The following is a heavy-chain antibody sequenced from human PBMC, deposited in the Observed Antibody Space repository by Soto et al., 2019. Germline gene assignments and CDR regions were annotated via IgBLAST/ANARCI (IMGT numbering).Heavy chain of an antibody. CDR2: IYLSGTI. CDR3: ANGDY. J-gene: IGHJ4*02. V-gene: IGHV4-31*03. Sequence: QVQLQESGPGLVKPSQTLSLTCTVSGDSINSGDYNCNWIRQHPGKGLEWIGYIYLSGTIHYNPSLQSRVSISVDTSMNQFSLELRSVTAADTAVYYCANGDYWGQGNLVTVSS. CDR1: GDSINSGDYN.